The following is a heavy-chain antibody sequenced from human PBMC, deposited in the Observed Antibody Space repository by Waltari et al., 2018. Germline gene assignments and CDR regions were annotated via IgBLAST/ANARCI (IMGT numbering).Heavy chain of an antibody. J-gene: IGHJ6*02. Sequence: EEQLVESGGGLVQPGDSLRLSCAASGFTFSSFWMNWVRQAPGKGPLGVSRSSTDARDTTYADSVKGRFTSSRDNARNTLYLQMNRLRAEDTAVYFCARVSRRTYRSPVPGRHYYYGMDVWGQGTTVTVSS. V-gene: IGHV3-74*03. CDR1: GFTFSSFW. CDR3: ARVSRRTYRSPVPGRHYYYGMDV. D-gene: IGHD1-1*01. CDR2: SSTDARDT.